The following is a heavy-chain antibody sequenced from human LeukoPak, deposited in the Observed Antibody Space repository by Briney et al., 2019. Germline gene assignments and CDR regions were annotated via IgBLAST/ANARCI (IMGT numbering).Heavy chain of an antibody. CDR3: ATQRDYYGSGSYLGY. Sequence: ASVKVSCKASGYTFTSYGISWVRQAPGQGLEWMGWISAYNGNTNYAQKLQGRVTMTTDTSTSTAYMELRSLRSDDTAVYYCATQRDYYGSGSYLGYWGQGTLVTVSS. V-gene: IGHV1-18*01. J-gene: IGHJ4*02. D-gene: IGHD3-10*01. CDR1: GYTFTSYG. CDR2: ISAYNGNT.